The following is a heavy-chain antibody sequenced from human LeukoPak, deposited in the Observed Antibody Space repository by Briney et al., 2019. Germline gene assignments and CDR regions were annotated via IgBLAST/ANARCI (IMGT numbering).Heavy chain of an antibody. V-gene: IGHV3-33*06. Sequence: GRSLRLSCAASGFTFRNYGMHWVRQAPGKGLEWVAVIWYDGSNKYYADSVKGRFTISRDNSKNTLYLQMNSLRAEDTAVYYCAKVEDPGDPFYYYGLDVWGQGTTVTVSS. CDR1: GFTFRNYG. J-gene: IGHJ6*02. CDR3: AKVEDPGDPFYYYGLDV. D-gene: IGHD2-15*01. CDR2: IWYDGSNK.